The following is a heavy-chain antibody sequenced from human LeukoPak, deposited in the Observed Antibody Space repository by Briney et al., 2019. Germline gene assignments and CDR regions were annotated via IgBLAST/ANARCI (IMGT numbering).Heavy chain of an antibody. CDR1: GFTFSSYA. CDR3: ARTIFGVVITAPYFDY. CDR2: ISYDGSNK. Sequence: GGSLRLSCAASGFTFSSYAMHWVRQAPGKGLEWVAVISYDGSNKYYADSVKGRFTISRDNSKNTLYLQMNSLRAEDTAVYYCARTIFGVVITAPYFDYWGQGTPVTVSS. D-gene: IGHD3-3*01. J-gene: IGHJ4*02. V-gene: IGHV3-30-3*01.